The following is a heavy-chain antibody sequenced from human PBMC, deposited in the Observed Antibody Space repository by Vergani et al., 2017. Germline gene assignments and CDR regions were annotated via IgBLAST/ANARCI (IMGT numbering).Heavy chain of an antibody. J-gene: IGHJ4*02. V-gene: IGHV3-30*03. CDR2: ISYDGSNK. D-gene: IGHD3-3*01. CDR1: GFTFSSYG. CDR3: ARGPPYYDFWSGYYYYFDY. Sequence: QVQLVESGGGVVQPGRSLRLSCAASGFTFSSYGMHWVRQAPGKGLEWVAVISYDGSNKYYADSVKGRFTISRDNSKNTLYLQMNSLRAEDTAVYYCARGPPYYDFWSGYYYYFDYWGQGTLVTVSS.